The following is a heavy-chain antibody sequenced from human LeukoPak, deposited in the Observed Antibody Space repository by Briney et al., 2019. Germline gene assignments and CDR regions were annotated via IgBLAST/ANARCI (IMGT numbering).Heavy chain of an antibody. D-gene: IGHD6-19*01. V-gene: IGHV3-7*01. Sequence: PGGSLRLSCGASGFTFSSYWMSWVRQAPGKGLEWVANIKQDGSEKYYVDSVKGRFTISRDNAKNSLYLQMNSLRAEDTAVYYCARDSSGRYGHFDYWGQGTLVTVSS. CDR2: IKQDGSEK. CDR1: GFTFSSYW. CDR3: ARDSSGRYGHFDY. J-gene: IGHJ4*02.